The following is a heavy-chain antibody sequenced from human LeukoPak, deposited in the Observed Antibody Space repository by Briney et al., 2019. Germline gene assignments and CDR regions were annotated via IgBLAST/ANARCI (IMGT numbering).Heavy chain of an antibody. J-gene: IGHJ6*03. D-gene: IGHD1-26*01. CDR2: IYTSGST. Sequence: SQTLSLTCTVSGGSISSGSYYWRWLRQPAGKGLEWIGRIYTSGSTNYNPSLKSRVTISVDTSKNQFSLKLSSVTAADTAVYYCARLIGNYYYYYMDVWGKGTTVTISS. CDR1: GGSISSGSYY. CDR3: ARLIGNYYYYYMDV. V-gene: IGHV4-61*02.